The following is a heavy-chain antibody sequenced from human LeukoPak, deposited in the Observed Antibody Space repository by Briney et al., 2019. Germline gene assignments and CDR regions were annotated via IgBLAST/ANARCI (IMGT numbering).Heavy chain of an antibody. CDR2: IYYSGST. V-gene: IGHV4-59*01. D-gene: IGHD2-15*01. Sequence: SEALSLTCTVSGGSISSYYWSWIRQPPGKGLEWIGYIYYSGSTNYNPSLKSRVTISVDTSKNQFSLKLSSVTAADTAVYYCANADRFCSGSCHVPDAFDFWGQGTLVTVSS. CDR1: GGSISSYY. J-gene: IGHJ3*01. CDR3: ANADRFCSGSCHVPDAFDF.